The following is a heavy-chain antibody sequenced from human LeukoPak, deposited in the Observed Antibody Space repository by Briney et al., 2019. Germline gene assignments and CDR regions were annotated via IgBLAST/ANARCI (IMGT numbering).Heavy chain of an antibody. CDR2: IKSKTDGGTT. D-gene: IGHD3-22*01. Sequence: GSLRLSCAASGFTFSNAWVSWVRQAPGKGLEWVGRIKSKTDGGTTDYAAPVKGRFTISRDDSKNTLYLQMNSLKTEDTAVYYCTTDPRGDYYDSSGYYRILDYWGQGTLVTVSS. J-gene: IGHJ4*02. CDR3: TTDPRGDYYDSSGYYRILDY. V-gene: IGHV3-15*01. CDR1: GFTFSNAW.